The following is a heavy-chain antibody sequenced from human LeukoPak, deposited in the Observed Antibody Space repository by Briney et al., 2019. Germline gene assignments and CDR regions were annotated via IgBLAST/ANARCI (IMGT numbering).Heavy chain of an antibody. V-gene: IGHV4-39*01. Sequence: SETLSLTCTVSGGSISSSSYYWGWIRQPPGKGLEWIGEINHGGSTKYNPSLKSRVTISVDTSKNQFSLKLTSVTVADTAVYYCARQRNHKYCSGGTCYSARRVSYMDVWGEGTTVTISS. CDR2: INHGGST. CDR3: ARQRNHKYCSGGTCYSARRVSYMDV. CDR1: GGSISSSSYY. J-gene: IGHJ6*03. D-gene: IGHD2-15*01.